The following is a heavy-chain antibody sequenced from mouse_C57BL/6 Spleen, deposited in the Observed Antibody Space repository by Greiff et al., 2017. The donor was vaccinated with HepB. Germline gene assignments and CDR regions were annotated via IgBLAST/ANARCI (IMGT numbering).Heavy chain of an antibody. CDR2: ISDGGSYT. V-gene: IGHV5-4*01. CDR1: GFTFSSYA. Sequence: EVQLVESGGGLVKPGGSLKLSCAASGFTFSSYAMSWVRQTPEKRLEWVATISDGGSYTYYPDNVKGRFTISRDNAKNNLYLQMSHLKSEDTAMYYCARGGDSNFLYYAMDYWGQGTSVTVSS. J-gene: IGHJ4*01. CDR3: ARGGDSNFLYYAMDY. D-gene: IGHD2-5*01.